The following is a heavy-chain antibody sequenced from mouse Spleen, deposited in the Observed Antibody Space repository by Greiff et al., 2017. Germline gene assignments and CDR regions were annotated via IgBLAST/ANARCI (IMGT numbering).Heavy chain of an antibody. CDR1: GYTFTSYY. V-gene: IGHV1S56*01. D-gene: IGHD2-4*01. Sequence: QVQLQQSGPELVKPGASVRISCKASGYTFTSYYIHWVKQRPGQGLEWIGWIYPGNVNTKYNEKFKGKATLTADKSSSTAYMQLSSLTSEDSAVYFCARSGDYDAGAVDYWGQGTTLTVSS. CDR3: ARSGDYDAGAVDY. J-gene: IGHJ2*01. CDR2: IYPGNVNT.